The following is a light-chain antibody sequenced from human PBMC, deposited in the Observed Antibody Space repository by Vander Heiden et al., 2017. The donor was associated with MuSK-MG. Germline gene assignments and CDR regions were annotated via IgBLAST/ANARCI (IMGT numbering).Light chain of an antibody. Sequence: IVMTQSPDSLTVSLGERATIDCKSSQSLLYSSNNKNYLVWYQQKPGQPPKLLISWASTRESGVPDRFSGSGSETDFTLTINSLHAEDVGVYYCHQDYASRWTFGPGTMVEIK. J-gene: IGKJ1*01. V-gene: IGKV4-1*01. CDR1: QSLLYSSNNKNY. CDR2: WAS. CDR3: HQDYASRWT.